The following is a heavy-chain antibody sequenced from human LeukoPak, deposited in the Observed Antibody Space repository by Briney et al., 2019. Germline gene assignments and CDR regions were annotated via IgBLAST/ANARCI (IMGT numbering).Heavy chain of an antibody. CDR2: ISSSGSTK. J-gene: IGHJ4*02. Sequence: GGSLRLSCAASGFTFSDYYMSWIRQAPGKGLGWVSYISSSGSTKYYADSVKGRFTISRDNAKYSLYLQMNSLRAEDTAVYYCAREISGYGTPYYFDCWGQGTLATVSS. V-gene: IGHV3-11*01. CDR3: AREISGYGTPYYFDC. D-gene: IGHD5-12*01. CDR1: GFTFSDYY.